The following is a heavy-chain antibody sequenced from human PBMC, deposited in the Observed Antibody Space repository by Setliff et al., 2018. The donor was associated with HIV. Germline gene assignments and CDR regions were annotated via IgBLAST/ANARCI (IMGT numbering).Heavy chain of an antibody. D-gene: IGHD1-26*01. J-gene: IGHJ4*02. CDR3: ARGAYRRRDGGTYFYQFDF. CDR2: IIPIVDIA. CDR1: GGTFSSYA. V-gene: IGHV1-69*10. Sequence: GASVKVSCKASGGTFSSYAISWVRQAPGQGLEWMGGIIPIVDIAKYAQKFQDRVTITADKSTSTAFMEPSSLRSEDTAVYYCARGAYRRRDGGTYFYQFDFWGRGTLVTVSS.